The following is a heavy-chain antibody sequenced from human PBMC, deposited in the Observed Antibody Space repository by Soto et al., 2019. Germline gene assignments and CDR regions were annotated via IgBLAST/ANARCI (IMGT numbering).Heavy chain of an antibody. CDR3: TTDSHDYCSSTSCYAIFDY. Sequence: EVQLVESGGGLVKPGGSLRLSCAASGFTFSNAWMNWVRQAPGKGLEWVGRIKSKTDGGRTDYAAPVKGRFTISRDDSKNTLYLQMNSLKTEDTAVYYCTTDSHDYCSSTSCYAIFDYWGQGTLVTVSS. CDR1: GFTFSNAW. CDR2: IKSKTDGGRT. V-gene: IGHV3-15*07. D-gene: IGHD2-2*01. J-gene: IGHJ4*02.